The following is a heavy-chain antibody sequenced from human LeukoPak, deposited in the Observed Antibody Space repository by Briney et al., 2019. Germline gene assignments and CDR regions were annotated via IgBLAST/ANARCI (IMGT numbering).Heavy chain of an antibody. CDR3: ARDRAYRTDY. Sequence: GGSLRLSCAASGFSFSNDWMCWVRQAPGKGLEWVANINQDESKEYYVDSVKGRFTISRDNAKNSLYLQMSSLRAEDTAVYYCARDRAYRTDYWGQGTLVTVSS. D-gene: IGHD3-16*02. CDR1: GFSFSNDW. V-gene: IGHV3-7*01. J-gene: IGHJ4*02. CDR2: INQDESKE.